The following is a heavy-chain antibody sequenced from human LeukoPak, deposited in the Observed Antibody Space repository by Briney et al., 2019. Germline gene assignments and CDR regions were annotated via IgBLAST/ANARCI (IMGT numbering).Heavy chain of an antibody. J-gene: IGHJ4*02. CDR3: AKDRYYGSGIYFYFDY. CDR2: ISGSGGST. CDR1: GFTFSSYA. Sequence: PGGSLRLSCAASGFTFSSYAMSWVRQAPGKGLEWVSAISGSGGSTYYADSVKGRFTISRDNSKNTLYLQMNSLRAEDTAVYYCAKDRYYGSGIYFYFDYWGQGTLVTVSS. V-gene: IGHV3-23*01. D-gene: IGHD3-10*01.